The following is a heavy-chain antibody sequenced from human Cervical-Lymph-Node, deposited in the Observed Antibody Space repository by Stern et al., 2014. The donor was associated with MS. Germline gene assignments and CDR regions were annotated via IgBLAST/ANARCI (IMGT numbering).Heavy chain of an antibody. J-gene: IGHJ6*02. CDR1: SHTFSSYG. Sequence: QVQLVQSGAEVKKPGASVKVSCKASSHTFSSYGISWVRQAPGQGLEWMGWINNYKGNTHYTQMLQGRVTMTTDTSTNTAYMELRSLRSDDTAVYYCTLVNAVVTSFSSYYDMDVWGRGTTVTVSS. D-gene: IGHD4-23*01. V-gene: IGHV1-18*01. CDR3: TLVNAVVTSFSSYYDMDV. CDR2: INNYKGNT.